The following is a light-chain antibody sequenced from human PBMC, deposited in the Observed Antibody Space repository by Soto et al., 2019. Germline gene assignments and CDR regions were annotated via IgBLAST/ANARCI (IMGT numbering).Light chain of an antibody. V-gene: IGKV4-1*01. Sequence: DCVMTQSPTSMAVSLGERATINCKSSQSVLYSSKNKNYLAWYQQKPGQPPKLLIYWASTRESGVPARFSGSGSGTDFTLTINGLQAEDVAVYFCQQYHTTPFTFGPGTKVDIK. CDR3: QQYHTTPFT. J-gene: IGKJ3*01. CDR1: QSVLYSSKNKNY. CDR2: WAS.